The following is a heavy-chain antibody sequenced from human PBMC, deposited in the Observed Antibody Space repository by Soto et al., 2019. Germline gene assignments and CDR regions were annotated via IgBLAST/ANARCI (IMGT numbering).Heavy chain of an antibody. CDR1: GFTFSDYA. CDR3: AKDQIFPGLVWLGELGFDF. D-gene: IGHD3-10*01. Sequence: EVQLLESGAGLVQPGGSLRLSCAASGFTFSDYAMSWVRQAPGKGLEWVSVISGSGDRTYYADSVKGRFTISRDNSKNQLFLEMNNLRTEDTAVYYCAKDQIFPGLVWLGELGFDFWGQGRLVTVST. CDR2: ISGSGDRT. J-gene: IGHJ4*02. V-gene: IGHV3-23*01.